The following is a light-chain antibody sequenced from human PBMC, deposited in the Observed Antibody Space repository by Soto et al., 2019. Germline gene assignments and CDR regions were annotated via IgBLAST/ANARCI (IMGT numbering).Light chain of an antibody. CDR2: WAS. J-gene: IGKJ4*01. CDR3: QQYYTTPLS. V-gene: IGKV4-1*01. Sequence: DIVMTQSPDSLAVSLGERATINCKSSQSVLYSSKNKNYLAWYQQKPGQPPKLLVYWASTRESGVPDRFSGSGSGTDFTLTISSLLAEDVALYYCQQYYTTPLSFGGGTKVDIK. CDR1: QSVLYSSKNKNY.